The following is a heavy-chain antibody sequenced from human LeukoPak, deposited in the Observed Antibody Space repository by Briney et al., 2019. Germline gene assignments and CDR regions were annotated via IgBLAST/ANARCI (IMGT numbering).Heavy chain of an antibody. Sequence: GGSLRLSCAASGFTFSSYSMNGVRQAPGKRLEWGSFISSSSSYIYYADSVKGRFTISRDNAKNSLYLQMNSLRAEDTAVYYCARDMITSYDYVWGSYSSREQIDYWGQGTLVTVSS. CDR1: GFTFSSYS. CDR2: ISSSSSYI. D-gene: IGHD3-16*02. V-gene: IGHV3-21*01. CDR3: ARDMITSYDYVWGSYSSREQIDY. J-gene: IGHJ4*02.